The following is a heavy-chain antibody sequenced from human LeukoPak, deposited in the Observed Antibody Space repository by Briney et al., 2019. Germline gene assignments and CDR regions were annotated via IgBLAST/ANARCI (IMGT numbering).Heavy chain of an antibody. V-gene: IGHV3-9*01. J-gene: IGHJ6*03. CDR1: GFTFDDYA. CDR3: AKSSSFYYYYYYMDV. Sequence: GRSLRLSCAASGFTFDDYAMHWVRQAPGKGLEWVSGISWNSGSIGYADSVKGRFTISRDNAKNSLYLQMNSLRAEDTALYYCAKSSSFYYYYYYMDVWGKGTTVTVSS. CDR2: ISWNSGSI.